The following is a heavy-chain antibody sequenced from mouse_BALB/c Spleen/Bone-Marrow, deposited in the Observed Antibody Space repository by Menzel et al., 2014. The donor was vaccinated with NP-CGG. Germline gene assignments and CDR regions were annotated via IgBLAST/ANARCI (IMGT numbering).Heavy chain of an antibody. Sequence: EVQVVESGGGLVKSGGSLKLSCAASGFSFNSYGMSWVRQTPEKRLEWVAIISGGGSYTFYPDSVKGRFTISRDNAKNNLYLQLSSLRSEDTALYYCARHAYYDQTEVSFVYWGQGTLVTVSA. CDR1: GFSFNSYG. J-gene: IGHJ3*01. D-gene: IGHD2-4*01. CDR2: ISGGGSYT. CDR3: ARHAYYDQTEVSFVY. V-gene: IGHV5-9-2*01.